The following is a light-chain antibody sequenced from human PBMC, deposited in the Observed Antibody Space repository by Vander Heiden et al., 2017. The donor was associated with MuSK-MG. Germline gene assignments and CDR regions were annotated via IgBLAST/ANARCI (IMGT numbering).Light chain of an antibody. CDR1: QSISSF. CDR3: QQSDSTFWT. CDR2: AAS. Sequence: DIQMTQSPSSLSASVGDRVTITCRASQSISSFVNWYQQKPGKAPNLLIYAASSLQSGVPSRFSGSGSGTDFTLTISRLQPEDFATYYCQQSDSTFWTFGQGTKVDIK. J-gene: IGKJ1*01. V-gene: IGKV1-39*01.